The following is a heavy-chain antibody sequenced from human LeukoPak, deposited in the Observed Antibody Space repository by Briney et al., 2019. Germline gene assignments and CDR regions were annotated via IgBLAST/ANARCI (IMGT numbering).Heavy chain of an antibody. D-gene: IGHD6-13*01. CDR1: GGSISSYY. CDR2: IYYSGST. V-gene: IGHV4-59*08. Sequence: SETLSLTCTVSGGSISSYYWSWIRQPPGKGLEWIGYIYYSGSTNYNPSLKSRVTISVDTSKNQFSLKLSSVTAADTAVYYCARGYSSSHYYFDYWGQGTLVTVSS. J-gene: IGHJ4*02. CDR3: ARGYSSSHYYFDY.